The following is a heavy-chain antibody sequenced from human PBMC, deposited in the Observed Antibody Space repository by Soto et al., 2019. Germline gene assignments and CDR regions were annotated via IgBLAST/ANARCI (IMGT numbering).Heavy chain of an antibody. CDR3: ARLPKGSLVTA. CDR2: ISSNGAIT. V-gene: IGHV3-48*02. Sequence: GGSLRLSCSGSGFRLSDHSMNWVRQAPGKGLQWISYISSNGAITYYADSVKGRFTVSRDNANNALFLQMNSLRDDDTATYYCARLPKGSLVTAWGQGARVTVS. CDR1: GFRLSDHS. J-gene: IGHJ4*02. D-gene: IGHD2-21*02.